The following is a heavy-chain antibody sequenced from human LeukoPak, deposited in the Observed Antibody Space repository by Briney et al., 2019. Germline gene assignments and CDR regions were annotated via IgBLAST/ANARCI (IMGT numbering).Heavy chain of an antibody. D-gene: IGHD3-22*01. CDR2: INPSGGST. V-gene: IGHV1-46*01. J-gene: IGHJ4*02. CDR1: GYTFTSYY. CDR3: ARGDSSSGYYYSFFDY. Sequence: ASVKVSCKASGYTFTSYYMHWVRQAPGQGLEWMGIINPSGGSTSYAQKFQGRVTMTRDTSTSTVYMELSSLRSEDTAVYYCARGDSSSGYYYSFFDYWGQGTLVTASS.